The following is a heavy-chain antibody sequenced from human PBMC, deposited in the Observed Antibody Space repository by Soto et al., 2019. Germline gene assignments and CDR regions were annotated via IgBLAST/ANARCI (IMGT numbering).Heavy chain of an antibody. Sequence: SETLSLTCTVSGGSISSSSYYWGWIRQPPGKGLEWIGSIYYSGSTYYNPSLKSRVTISVDTSKNQFSLKLSSVTAADTAVYYCARVVAGILEWYYFDYWGQGTLVTVSS. J-gene: IGHJ4*02. D-gene: IGHD3-3*01. V-gene: IGHV4-39*01. CDR2: IYYSGST. CDR1: GGSISSSSYY. CDR3: ARVVAGILEWYYFDY.